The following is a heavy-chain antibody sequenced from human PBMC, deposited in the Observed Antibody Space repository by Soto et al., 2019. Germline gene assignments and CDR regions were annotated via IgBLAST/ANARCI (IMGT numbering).Heavy chain of an antibody. D-gene: IGHD3-9*01. CDR3: AHVLKDYDILTGYYLPEYFQH. V-gene: IGHV2-5*02. Sequence: QIALKESGPTLVKPTQTLTLTCTFSGFSLSTSGVGVGWIRQPPGKALEWLALIYWDDDKRYSPSLKSRLTITKDTSKNQVVLTMTNMDPVDTATYYCAHVLKDYDILTGYYLPEYFQHWGQGTLVTVSS. CDR1: GFSLSTSGVG. CDR2: IYWDDDK. J-gene: IGHJ1*01.